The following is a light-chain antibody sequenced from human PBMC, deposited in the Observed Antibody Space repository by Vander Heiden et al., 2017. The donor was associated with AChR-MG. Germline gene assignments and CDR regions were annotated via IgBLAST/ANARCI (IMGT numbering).Light chain of an antibody. CDR2: AAS. J-gene: IGKJ1*01. CDR3: QQSYSPWT. Sequence: DIQMTQSPSSLSASVGDRVTITCRASQSISSYLNWEQQKPGKAPKLLIYAASSLQSGVPSRFSGSGSGTDFTLTISSLQPEDFATYYCQQSYSPWTFGQGTKVEIK. CDR1: QSISSY. V-gene: IGKV1-39*01.